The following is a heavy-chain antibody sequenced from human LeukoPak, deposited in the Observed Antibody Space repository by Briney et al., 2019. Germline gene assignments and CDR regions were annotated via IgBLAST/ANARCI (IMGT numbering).Heavy chain of an antibody. V-gene: IGHV4-34*01. CDR2: INHSGST. Sequence: PSETLSLTCAVHGGSFSGYYWSWIRQPPGKGLEWIGEINHSGSTNYNPSLKSRVTISVDTSKNQFSLKLSSVTAADTAVYYCARGPPYCSGGSCYLNWFDPWGQGTLVTVSS. CDR3: ARGPPYCSGGSCYLNWFDP. CDR1: GGSFSGYY. D-gene: IGHD2-15*01. J-gene: IGHJ5*02.